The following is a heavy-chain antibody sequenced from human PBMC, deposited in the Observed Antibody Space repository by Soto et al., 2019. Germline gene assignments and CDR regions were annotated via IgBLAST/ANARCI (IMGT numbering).Heavy chain of an antibody. CDR1: GGSISSYY. J-gene: IGHJ5*02. V-gene: IGHV4-59*01. Sequence: QVQLQESGPGLVKPSETLSLTCTVSGGSISSYYWSWIRQPPGKGLEWIGYIYYSGSTNYNPSLKSRVTISVDTSKNQFSLKLSSVTAVDTAVYYCAREGGYSYGNWFDPWGQGTLVTVSS. CDR3: AREGGYSYGNWFDP. CDR2: IYYSGST. D-gene: IGHD5-18*01.